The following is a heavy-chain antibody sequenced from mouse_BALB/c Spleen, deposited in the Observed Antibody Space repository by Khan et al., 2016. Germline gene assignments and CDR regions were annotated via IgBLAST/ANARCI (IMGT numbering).Heavy chain of an antibody. CDR1: GFTFSSFG. Sequence: EVELVESGGGLVQPGGSRKLSCAASGFTFSSFGMHWVRQAPEQGLEWVAYISSGSSTIYYADTVKGRFTISRDNPKNTPSLQMTSLRSEDTSMYYCARDRYFDYWGQGTTLTVSS. V-gene: IGHV5-17*02. CDR2: ISSGSSTI. D-gene: IGHD2-14*01. CDR3: ARDRYFDY. J-gene: IGHJ2*01.